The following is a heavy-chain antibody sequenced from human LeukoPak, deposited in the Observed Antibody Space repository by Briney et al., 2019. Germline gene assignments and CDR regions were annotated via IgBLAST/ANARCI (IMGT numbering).Heavy chain of an antibody. Sequence: GASVKVSCKASEYTFTSYDINWVRQATGQGLEWMGWMNPNSGNTGYAQKFQGRVTMTRNTSISTAYMGLSSLRSEDTAVYYCARYDDFWSVYGMDVWGQGTTVTVSS. J-gene: IGHJ6*02. CDR1: EYTFTSYD. V-gene: IGHV1-8*01. D-gene: IGHD3-3*01. CDR2: MNPNSGNT. CDR3: ARYDDFWSVYGMDV.